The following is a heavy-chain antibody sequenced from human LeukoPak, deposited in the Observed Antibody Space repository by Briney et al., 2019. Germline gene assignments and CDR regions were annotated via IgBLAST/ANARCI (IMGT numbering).Heavy chain of an antibody. CDR1: GFTFSNYA. Sequence: GGSLRLFCSASGFTFSNYAMSWVRQAPGKGLEWVSCINDGVGRAFYADAVRGRFTISRDNSQNTLYLHMNSLRAEDTAVYYCAKDIYCGGDCYIRAVDSWGQGTLVTVSS. V-gene: IGHV3-23*01. D-gene: IGHD2-21*02. CDR3: AKDIYCGGDCYIRAVDS. J-gene: IGHJ4*02. CDR2: INDGVGRA.